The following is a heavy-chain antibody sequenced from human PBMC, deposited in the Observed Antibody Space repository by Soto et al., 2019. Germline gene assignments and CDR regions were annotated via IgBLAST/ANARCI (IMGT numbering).Heavy chain of an antibody. J-gene: IGHJ3*02. V-gene: IGHV1-3*01. CDR1: GYTFTSYA. CDR2: INAGNGNT. D-gene: IGHD3-22*01. CDR3: ARDATMIGVDDDFDI. Sequence: ASVKVSCKASGYTFTSYAMHWVRQAPGQRLEWMGWINAGNGNTKYSQKFQGRVTITRDTSASTAYMELSSLRSEDTAVYYCARDATMIGVDDDFDIWGQGTMVTVSS.